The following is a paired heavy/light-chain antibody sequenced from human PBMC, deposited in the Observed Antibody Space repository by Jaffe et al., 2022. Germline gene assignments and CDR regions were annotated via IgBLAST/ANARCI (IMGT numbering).Light chain of an antibody. J-gene: IGLJ2*01. CDR3: QVWDSSIDVV. Sequence: SYELTQPLSVSVALGQTARITCGGNNIGSKNVHWYQQKPGQAPVLVIYRDSNRPSGIPERFSGSNSGNTATLTISRAQAGDEADYYCQVWDSSIDVVFGGGTKLTVL. V-gene: IGLV3-9*01. CDR2: RDS. CDR1: NIGSKN.
Heavy chain of an antibody. Sequence: QVQLVQSGAEVKKPGSSVKVSCKASGGTFSSYTISWVRQAPGQGLEWMGRIIPILGIANYAQKFQGRVTITADKSTSTAYMELSSLRSEDTAVYYCARACGDGSGSYYNCWIDPWGQGTLVTVSS. CDR2: IIPILGIA. V-gene: IGHV1-69*02. CDR1: GGTFSSYT. J-gene: IGHJ5*02. D-gene: IGHD3-10*01. CDR3: ARACGDGSGSYYNCWIDP.